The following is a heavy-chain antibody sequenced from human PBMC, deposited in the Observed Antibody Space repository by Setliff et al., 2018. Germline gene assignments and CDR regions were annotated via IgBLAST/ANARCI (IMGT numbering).Heavy chain of an antibody. D-gene: IGHD3-22*01. CDR3: ARINFYVSSGYYYAPDF. V-gene: IGHV4-61*02. Sequence: SETLSLTCTVSGASLRSGSYYWSWIRQPAGKGLEWIGRMIVSGGADYNPSLKSRVTMSVDSPNNKFSLNLSSVSAADTAVYYCARINFYVSSGYYYAPDFWGQGTLVTAPQ. CDR1: GASLRSGSYY. CDR2: MIVSGGA. J-gene: IGHJ4*02.